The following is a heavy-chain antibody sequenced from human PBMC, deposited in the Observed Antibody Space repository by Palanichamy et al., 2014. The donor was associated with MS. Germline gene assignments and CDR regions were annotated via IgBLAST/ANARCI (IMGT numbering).Heavy chain of an antibody. CDR1: THRQQLC. CDR3: AKDEDIVVVPAHYDVFDI. V-gene: IGHV3-23*04. CDR2: ISSSGATT. J-gene: IGHJ3*02. Sequence: QLVEVWGRLGTAWGVPETLLCSLWTHRQQLCHELVPPGSRKGLEWVSGISSSGATTYYADSVKGRFSISRDKSKNTLYLQLNSLRVEDTAVYYCAKDEDIVVVPAHYDVFDIWGQGTVVTVSS. D-gene: IGHD2-2*01.